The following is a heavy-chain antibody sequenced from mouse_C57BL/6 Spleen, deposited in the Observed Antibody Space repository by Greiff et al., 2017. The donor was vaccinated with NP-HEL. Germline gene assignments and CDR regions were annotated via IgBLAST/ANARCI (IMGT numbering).Heavy chain of an antibody. D-gene: IGHD1-1*01. CDR3: ARGPYYYGSEAMDY. CDR1: GYAFSSSW. Sequence: QVQLQQSGPELVKPGASVKISCKASGYAFSSSWMNWVKQRPGKGLEWIGRIYPGDGDTNYNGKFKGKATLTADKSSSTAYMQLRSLTSEDSAVYFCARGPYYYGSEAMDYWGQGTSVTVSS. CDR2: IYPGDGDT. J-gene: IGHJ4*01. V-gene: IGHV1-82*01.